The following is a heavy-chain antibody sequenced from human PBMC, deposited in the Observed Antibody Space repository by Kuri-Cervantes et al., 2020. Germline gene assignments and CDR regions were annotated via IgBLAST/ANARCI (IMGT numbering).Heavy chain of an antibody. D-gene: IGHD6-6*01. CDR1: GYTFTSYG. CDR2: INAGNGNT. J-gene: IGHJ4*02. Sequence: ASVKVSCKASGYTFTSYGISWVRQAPGQRLEWMGWINAGNGNTKYSQKFQGRVTITRDTSASTAYMELSSLRSEDTAVYYCARGVAARPRFPGGYYFDYWGQGTLVTVSS. CDR3: ARGVAARPRFPGGYYFDY. V-gene: IGHV1-3*01.